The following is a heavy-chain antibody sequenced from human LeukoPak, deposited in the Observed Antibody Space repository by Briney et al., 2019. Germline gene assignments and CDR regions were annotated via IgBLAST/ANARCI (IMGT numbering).Heavy chain of an antibody. CDR3: AKGLKGLKFDY. Sequence: PGRSLRLSCAASGFTFDDYAMHWVRQAPGKGLEWASGISWNSGSIGYADSVKGRFTISRDNAKNSLYLQMNSLRAEDTALYYCAKGLKGLKFDYWGQGTLVTVSS. CDR1: GFTFDDYA. V-gene: IGHV3-9*01. CDR2: ISWNSGSI. D-gene: IGHD6-19*01. J-gene: IGHJ4*02.